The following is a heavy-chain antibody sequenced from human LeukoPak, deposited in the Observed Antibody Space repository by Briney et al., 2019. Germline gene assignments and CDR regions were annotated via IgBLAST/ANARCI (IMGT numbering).Heavy chain of an antibody. J-gene: IGHJ4*02. D-gene: IGHD6-6*01. CDR3: ARAPVGYEYSSSSWGLFDY. Sequence: SETLSHTCTVSGGSISSGGYYWSWIRQPPGKGLEWIGYIYHSGSTYYNPSLKSRVTISVDRSKNQFSLKLSSVTAADTAVYYCARAPVGYEYSSSSWGLFDYWGQGTLVTVSS. V-gene: IGHV4-30-2*01. CDR1: GGSISSGGYY. CDR2: IYHSGST.